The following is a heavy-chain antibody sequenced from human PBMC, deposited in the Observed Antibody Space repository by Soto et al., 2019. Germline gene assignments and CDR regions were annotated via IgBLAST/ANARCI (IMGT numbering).Heavy chain of an antibody. V-gene: IGHV4-31*03. J-gene: IGHJ5*02. Sequence: QVQLQESGPGLVKPSETLSLTCTLSGDPITSGGFYWTWIRQHPAKGLEWIGYIYYSGVTYYNPSLKSRATISVDTSKNQFSLNLSSVSAADTAMYYGARDLRGRRSGRFDPWGQGTLVTVSS. CDR1: GDPITSGGFY. D-gene: IGHD3-10*01. CDR3: ARDLRGRRSGRFDP. CDR2: IYYSGVT.